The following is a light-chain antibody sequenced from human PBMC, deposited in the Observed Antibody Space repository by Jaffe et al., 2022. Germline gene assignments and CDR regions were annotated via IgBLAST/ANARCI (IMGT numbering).Light chain of an antibody. V-gene: IGKV1-33*01. CDR1: QDISNY. Sequence: DIQMTQSPSSLSASVGDRVTITCQASQDISNYLNWYQQKPGKAPKLLIYDASNLETGVPSRFSGSGSGTDFTFTISSLQPEDIATYYCHPRLTFGGGTKVEIK. J-gene: IGKJ4*01. CDR3: HPRLT. CDR2: DAS.